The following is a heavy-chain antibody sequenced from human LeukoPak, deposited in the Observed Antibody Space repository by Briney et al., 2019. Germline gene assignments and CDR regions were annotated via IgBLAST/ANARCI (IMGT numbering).Heavy chain of an antibody. D-gene: IGHD2-2*01. CDR2: IYPGDSDT. CDR1: GYTFTSYW. Sequence: GESLQISCKGSGYTFTSYWIGWVRQMPGKGLEWMGIIYPGDSDTRYSPSFQGQVTISADKSVSTAYLQWSSLKASDTAMYYCARLTGSGYCSSTSCYSDAFDIWGQGTMVTVSS. V-gene: IGHV5-51*01. J-gene: IGHJ3*02. CDR3: ARLTGSGYCSSTSCYSDAFDI.